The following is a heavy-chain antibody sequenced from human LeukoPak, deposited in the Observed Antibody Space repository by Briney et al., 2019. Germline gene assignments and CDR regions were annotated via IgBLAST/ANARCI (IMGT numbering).Heavy chain of an antibody. CDR3: ARHVDTTLYSWFDP. D-gene: IGHD1-26*01. V-gene: IGHV4-61*02. CDR2: IYTSGST. Sequence: SETLSLTCTVSGGSISSGSYYWSWIRQPAGKGLEWIGRIYTSGSTNYNPSLKSRVTISVDTSKNQFSLRLSSVTAADTAVYYCARHVDTTLYSWFDPWGQGTLVTVSS. J-gene: IGHJ5*02. CDR1: GGSISSGSYY.